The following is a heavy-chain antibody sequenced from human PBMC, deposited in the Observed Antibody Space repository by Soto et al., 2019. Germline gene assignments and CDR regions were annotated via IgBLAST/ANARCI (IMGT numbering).Heavy chain of an antibody. CDR2: IYYSGST. Sequence: TLSLTCTVSCGSISSGDYYWSWIRQPPGKGLEWIGYIYYSGSTYYNPSLKSRVTISVDTSKNQFSLKLSSVTAADTAVYYCARDVRRGYSGYGGMDVWGQGTTVTVSS. CDR1: CGSISSGDYY. V-gene: IGHV4-30-4*01. J-gene: IGHJ6*02. CDR3: ARDVRRGYSGYGGMDV. D-gene: IGHD5-12*01.